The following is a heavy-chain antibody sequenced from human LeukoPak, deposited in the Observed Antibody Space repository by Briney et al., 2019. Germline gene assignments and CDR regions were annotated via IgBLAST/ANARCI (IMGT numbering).Heavy chain of an antibody. CDR3: ARVVVPAAEFDY. V-gene: IGHV3-30*04. D-gene: IGHD2-2*01. CDR1: GFTFSNYA. Sequence: PGGSLRLSCAASGFTFSNYAMHWVRQAPGKGLEWVALISYGGSNKYYADSVKGRFTISRDNSKNTLYLQMNSLRAEDTAVYYCARVVVPAAEFDYWGQGTLVTVSS. CDR2: ISYGGSNK. J-gene: IGHJ4*02.